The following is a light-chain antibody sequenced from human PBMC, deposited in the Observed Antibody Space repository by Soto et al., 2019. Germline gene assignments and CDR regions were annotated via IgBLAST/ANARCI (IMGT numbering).Light chain of an antibody. CDR3: MQTLETPRT. V-gene: IGKV2-28*01. J-gene: IGKJ3*01. CDR1: QSLLHTNGYNY. CDR2: SGS. Sequence: IVLTQSPLSLPATPGEPASISCRSSQSLLHTNGYNYLDWYLQKPGQSPQLLIYSGSNRASGVPDRFSGSGSGADFTLKISRVQAEDVGVYYCMQTLETPRTFGPGTKVAIK.